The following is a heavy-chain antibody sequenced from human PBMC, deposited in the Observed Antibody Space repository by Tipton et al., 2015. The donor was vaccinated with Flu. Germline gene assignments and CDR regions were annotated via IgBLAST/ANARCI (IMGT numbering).Heavy chain of an antibody. CDR2: IRHDESDK. J-gene: IGHJ4*02. D-gene: IGHD6-19*01. V-gene: IGHV3-30*02. CDR1: GFTFSGYG. Sequence: QLVQSGGGVVQPGGSLRLSCAASGFTFSGYGMHWVRQAPGKGLEWVAFIRHDESDKYYADSVKGRFTISRDNSKSALYLVVNSLRADDTAVYYCATSSGWAYWGQGTLVTVSS. CDR3: ATSSGWAY.